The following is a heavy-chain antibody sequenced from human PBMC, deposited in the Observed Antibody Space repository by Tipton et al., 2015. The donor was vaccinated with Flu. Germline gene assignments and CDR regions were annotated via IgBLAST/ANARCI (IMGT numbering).Heavy chain of an antibody. CDR2: IYYNGST. D-gene: IGHD1-1*01. CDR3: ARKVTKSPQNWNYIDS. J-gene: IGHJ4*02. V-gene: IGHV4-59*12. Sequence: LRLSCSVSGDSMKGFYWSWIRQPPGKALEWIGYIYYNGSTDYNPSLNNRATISVDTSKNQFSVKLRSVTAADTAVYYCARKVTKSPQNWNYIDSWGQGTLVTVSS. CDR1: GDSMKGFY.